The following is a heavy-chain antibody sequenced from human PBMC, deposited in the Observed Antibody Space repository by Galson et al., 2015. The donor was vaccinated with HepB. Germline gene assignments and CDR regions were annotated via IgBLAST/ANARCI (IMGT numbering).Heavy chain of an antibody. CDR3: ARHPSNWGRPYYDSSGYPYYFDY. J-gene: IGHJ4*02. CDR1: GYSFTSYW. V-gene: IGHV5-51*01. CDR2: IYPGDSDT. Sequence: QSGAEVKKPGESLKISCKGSGYSFTSYWIGWVRQMPGKGLEWMGIIYPGDSDTRYSPSFQGQVTISADKSISTAYLQWSSLKASDTAMYYCARHPSNWGRPYYDSSGYPYYFDYWGQGTLVTVSS. D-gene: IGHD3-22*01.